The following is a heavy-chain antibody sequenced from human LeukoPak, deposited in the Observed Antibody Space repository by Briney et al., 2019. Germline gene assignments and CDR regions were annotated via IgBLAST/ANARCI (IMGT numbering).Heavy chain of an antibody. CDR1: GFTFSSYW. D-gene: IGHD3-3*01. J-gene: IGHJ4*02. CDR3: ARSARLMKGVVEVTALDD. Sequence: GGSLRLSCAASGFTFSSYWMSWVRQAPGKGLEWVSYISSSSSTIYYADSVKGRFTIARDNAKNSVYLEMNSLRADDTAVYYCARSARLMKGVVEVTALDDWGQGTLVTVSS. V-gene: IGHV3-48*04. CDR2: ISSSSSTI.